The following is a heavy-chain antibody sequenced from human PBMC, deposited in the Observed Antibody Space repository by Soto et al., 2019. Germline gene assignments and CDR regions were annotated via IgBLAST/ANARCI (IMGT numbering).Heavy chain of an antibody. V-gene: IGHV4-31*03. CDR3: ARDYGGNQKFDY. J-gene: IGHJ4*02. CDR1: GGSISSVGYY. CDR2: IYYSGST. Sequence: PSETLSLTCTVSGGSISSVGYYWTWIRQHPGKGLEYIGYIYYSGSTYYNPSLKSRVTVSVDTSKNQFSLKVTSVTAADTAVYYCARDYGGNQKFDYWGQGTLVTVSS. D-gene: IGHD4-17*01.